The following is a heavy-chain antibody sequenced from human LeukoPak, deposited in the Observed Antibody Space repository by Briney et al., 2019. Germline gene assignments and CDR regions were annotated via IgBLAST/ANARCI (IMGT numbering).Heavy chain of an antibody. Sequence: PGGSLTLSCATSGFTFTRYWMAWFRQSPGKGLEWVANVKQDGSQAYYLESVEGRLTISRDNAKTSLYLHMNNLRAEDTAVYYCSNGIYDSSYWGQGTLVTVSS. CDR1: GFTFTRYW. CDR2: VKQDGSQA. D-gene: IGHD6-6*01. J-gene: IGHJ4*02. V-gene: IGHV3-7*01. CDR3: SNGIYDSSY.